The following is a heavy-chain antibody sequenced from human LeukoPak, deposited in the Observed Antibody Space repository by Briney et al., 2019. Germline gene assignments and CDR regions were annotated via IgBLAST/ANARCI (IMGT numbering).Heavy chain of an antibody. J-gene: IGHJ6*03. Sequence: GGSLRLSCAASGFTFSPYVMGWVRQAPGKGLEWVSTINGGGTTYYAGSVKGRFTISRDNSRNTLYLQMNSLRAEDTAIYYCASDYPLFYYYMDVWGKGTTVTVSS. CDR2: INGGGTT. CDR1: GFTFSPYV. V-gene: IGHV3-23*01. CDR3: ASDYPLFYYYMDV. D-gene: IGHD4-11*01.